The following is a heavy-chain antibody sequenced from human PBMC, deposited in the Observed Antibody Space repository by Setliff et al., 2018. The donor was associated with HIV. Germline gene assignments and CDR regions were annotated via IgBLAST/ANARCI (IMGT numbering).Heavy chain of an antibody. D-gene: IGHD3-22*01. Sequence: SETLSLTCSVSGDSISSGTYYWGWIRQPPGKGLEWIGSVSYSGSAFYNPSLKSRVKMSVDTSKNQFSLKLTSVTAADTAVYFCARDPHYFDTSGHYSWFYFDYWGQGTLVTVSS. J-gene: IGHJ4*02. V-gene: IGHV4-39*07. CDR2: VSYSGSA. CDR1: GDSISSGTYY. CDR3: ARDPHYFDTSGHYSWFYFDY.